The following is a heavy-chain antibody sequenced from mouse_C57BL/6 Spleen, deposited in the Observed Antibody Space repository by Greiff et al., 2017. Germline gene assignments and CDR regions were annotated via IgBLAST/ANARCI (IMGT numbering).Heavy chain of an antibody. CDR2: IYPGDGDT. J-gene: IGHJ1*03. V-gene: IGHV1-82*01. Sequence: VQLQQSGPELVKPGASVQISCTASGYAFSSSWMNWVKQRSGKGLEGIGRIYPGDGDTNYNGKFKGKATLTADKSSSTADMQLSSLTSEDSAIYYGARNLNTAVVATDWYFDVWGTGTTLTVSS. CDR3: ARNLNTAVVATDWYFDV. CDR1: GYAFSSSW. D-gene: IGHD1-1*01.